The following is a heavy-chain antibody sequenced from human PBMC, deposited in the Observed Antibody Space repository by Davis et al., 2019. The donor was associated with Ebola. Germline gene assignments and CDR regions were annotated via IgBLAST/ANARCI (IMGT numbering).Heavy chain of an antibody. D-gene: IGHD5-18*01. CDR3: ARDYANDVDTAMAHFDY. V-gene: IGHV1-18*01. CDR2: ISAYNGNT. Sequence: ASVKVSCKASGYTFTSYGISWVRQAPGQGLEWMGWISAYNGNTNYAQKLQGRVTMTTDTSTSTAYMELRSLRSDDTAVYYCARDYANDVDTAMAHFDYWGQGTLVTVSS. J-gene: IGHJ4*02. CDR1: GYTFTSYG.